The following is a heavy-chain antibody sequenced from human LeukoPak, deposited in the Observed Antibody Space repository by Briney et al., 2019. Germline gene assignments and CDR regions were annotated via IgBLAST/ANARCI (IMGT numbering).Heavy chain of an antibody. Sequence: GASVKVSCKASEYIFTGYYMHWVRQAPGQGLEWMGGIIPIFGTANYAQKFQGRVTITADESTTTAYMELSSLRSEDTAVYYCARERQQLPGFDYWGQGTLVTVSS. CDR2: IIPIFGTA. CDR3: ARERQQLPGFDY. V-gene: IGHV1-69*13. CDR1: EYIFTGYY. J-gene: IGHJ4*02. D-gene: IGHD6-13*01.